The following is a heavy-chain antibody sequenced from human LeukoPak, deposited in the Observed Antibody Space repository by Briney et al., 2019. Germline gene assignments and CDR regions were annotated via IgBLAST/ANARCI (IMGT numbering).Heavy chain of an antibody. J-gene: IGHJ4*02. Sequence: GGSLRLSCAASGFTFSSYGMHWVRQAPGKGLEWVAFIRYNGSNKYYADSVKGRFTISRDNSKNTLYLQMNSLRAEDTAVYYCAKERVSIIPYWGQGTLVTVSS. CDR3: AKERVSIIPY. D-gene: IGHD2/OR15-2a*01. V-gene: IGHV3-30*02. CDR2: IRYNGSNK. CDR1: GFTFSSYG.